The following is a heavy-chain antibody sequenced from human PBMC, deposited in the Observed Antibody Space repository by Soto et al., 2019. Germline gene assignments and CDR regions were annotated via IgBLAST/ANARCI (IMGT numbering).Heavy chain of an antibody. CDR3: ARNNYDILTGYYGDDWFDP. Sequence: ESGGGVVQPGRSLRLSCAASGFTFSSYGMHWVRQAPGKGLEWVAVIWYDGSNKYYADSVKGRFTISRDNSKNTLYLQMNSLRAEDTAVYYCARNNYDILTGYYGDDWFDPWGQGTLVTVSS. V-gene: IGHV3-33*01. J-gene: IGHJ5*02. CDR2: IWYDGSNK. CDR1: GFTFSSYG. D-gene: IGHD3-9*01.